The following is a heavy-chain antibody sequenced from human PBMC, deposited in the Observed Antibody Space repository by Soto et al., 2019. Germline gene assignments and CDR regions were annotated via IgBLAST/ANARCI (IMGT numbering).Heavy chain of an antibody. CDR1: GGSISSSSYY. CDR3: ARHSPEMATIRGYYGMDV. V-gene: IGHV4-39*01. J-gene: IGHJ6*02. D-gene: IGHD5-12*01. CDR2: IYYCGST. Sequence: QLQLQESGPGLVKPSETLSLTCTVSGGSISSSSYYWGWIRQPPGKGLEWIGSIYYCGSTYYNPSLKSRVTLSVDTSKSQFSLKLSSVTAADTAVYYWARHSPEMATIRGYYGMDVWGQGTTVTVSS.